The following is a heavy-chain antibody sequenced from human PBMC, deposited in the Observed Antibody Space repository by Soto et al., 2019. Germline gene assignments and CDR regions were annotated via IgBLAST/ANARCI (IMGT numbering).Heavy chain of an antibody. V-gene: IGHV3-30*18. CDR2: ISHDGNTQ. CDR1: GFTFSTYG. CDR3: AKDTYYYSTSGYYVFDH. Sequence: QVQLVESGGGVVQPGRSLRLSCAVSGFTFSTYGMHWVRQTPGKGLEWVARISHDGNTQNYADFVKGRFTISRDNAKNMLFLQMDGLRAEDTALFYCAKDTYYYSTSGYYVFDHWGQGTLVTVSS. D-gene: IGHD3-22*01. J-gene: IGHJ4*02.